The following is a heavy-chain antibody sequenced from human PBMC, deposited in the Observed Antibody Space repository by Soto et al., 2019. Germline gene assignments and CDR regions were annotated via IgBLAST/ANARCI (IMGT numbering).Heavy chain of an antibody. Sequence: ASVKVSCKASGYTFTSYAMHWVRQAPGQRLEWMGWINAGNGSTKYSQKFQGRVTITRDTSASTAYMELSSLRSEDTAVYYCASFIYLGEFPWAFDIWGQGTMVTVSS. V-gene: IGHV1-3*01. CDR1: GYTFTSYA. J-gene: IGHJ3*02. D-gene: IGHD3-16*01. CDR3: ASFIYLGEFPWAFDI. CDR2: INAGNGST.